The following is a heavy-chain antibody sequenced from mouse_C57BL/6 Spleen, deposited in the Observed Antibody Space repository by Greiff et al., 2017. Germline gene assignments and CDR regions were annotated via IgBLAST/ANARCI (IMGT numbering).Heavy chain of an antibody. Sequence: VQLQQPGAELVRPGSSVKLSCKASGYTFTSYWMDWVKKRPGQGLEWIGNIYPSDSETHYNQKFKDKATLTVDKSSSTAYMQLSSLTSEDSAVYYCARGGIYYYGSSYFDYWGQGTTLTVSS. D-gene: IGHD1-1*01. J-gene: IGHJ2*01. CDR2: IYPSDSET. CDR1: GYTFTSYW. V-gene: IGHV1-61*01. CDR3: ARGGIYYYGSSYFDY.